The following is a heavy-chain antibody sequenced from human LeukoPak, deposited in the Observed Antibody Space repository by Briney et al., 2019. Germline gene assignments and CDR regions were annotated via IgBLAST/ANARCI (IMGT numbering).Heavy chain of an antibody. V-gene: IGHV3-49*04. J-gene: IGHJ6*03. CDR2: IRSKAYGGTT. CDR3: QGVHQNYYYYMDV. CDR1: GFTFGDYA. Sequence: PGGSLRLSCTASGFTFGDYAMSWVRQAPGKGLEWLGFIRSKAYGGTTEYAASVKGRFTISRDDSEIIAYLQMNSLKTEDTAVYYCQGVHQNYYYYMDVWGKGTTVTVSS. D-gene: IGHD3-10*01.